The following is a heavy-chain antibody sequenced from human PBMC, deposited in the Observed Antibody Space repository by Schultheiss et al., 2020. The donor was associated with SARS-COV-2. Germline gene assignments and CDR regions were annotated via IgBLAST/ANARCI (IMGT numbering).Heavy chain of an antibody. J-gene: IGHJ2*01. Sequence: GGSLRLSCAASGFTFSSYGMHWVRQAPGKGLEWVAVIWYDGSNKYYADSVKGRFTISRDNSKNTLYLQMNSLRAEDTAVYYCARPALWFGELFRYFDLWGRGTLVTVSS. V-gene: IGHV3-33*01. CDR3: ARPALWFGELFRYFDL. CDR2: IWYDGSNK. D-gene: IGHD3-10*01. CDR1: GFTFSSYG.